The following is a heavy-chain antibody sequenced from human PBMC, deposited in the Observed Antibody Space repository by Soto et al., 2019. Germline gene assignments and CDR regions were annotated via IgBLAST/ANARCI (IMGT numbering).Heavy chain of an antibody. CDR2: IFYSGST. CDR1: GGFISSSNYY. J-gene: IGHJ2*01. V-gene: IGHV4-39*01. CDR3: ARHRLVSRYFDL. Sequence: SETLSRTCTVSGGFISSSNYYWGWLRQAPGKELEWIGSIFYSGSTYHSPSLKSRVTMSVDTSKTAFSLQMTYVTAADTAVYYCARHRLVSRYFDLWGRGTLVTVSS. D-gene: IGHD3-9*01.